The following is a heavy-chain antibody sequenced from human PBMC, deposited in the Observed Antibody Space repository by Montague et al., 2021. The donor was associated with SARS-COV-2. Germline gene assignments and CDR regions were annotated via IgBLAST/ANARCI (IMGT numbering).Heavy chain of an antibody. CDR2: ISYDGSNK. D-gene: IGHD6-19*01. J-gene: IGHJ4*02. CDR1: GFTFNSYA. CDR3: VRASLIKARIAVAGTTVY. V-gene: IGHV3-30*09. Sequence: SLRLSCAASGFTFNSYAMHWVRQAPGKGLGWVAIISYDGSNKCYADSVKGRFAISRDNSKNTLYLQMNSLRAEDTAVYYCVRASLIKARIAVAGTTVYWGQGTLVTISS.